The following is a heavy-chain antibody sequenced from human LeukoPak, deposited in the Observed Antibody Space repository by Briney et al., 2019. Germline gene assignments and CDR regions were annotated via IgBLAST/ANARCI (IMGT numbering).Heavy chain of an antibody. Sequence: SVKVSCKASGGTFSSYAISWVRQAPGQGLEWMGRIIPILGIANYAQKFQGRVTITADKSTSTAYMELSSLRSEDTAVYYCARSTSVYAHFDYWGQGTLVTVSS. V-gene: IGHV1-69*04. J-gene: IGHJ4*02. CDR1: GGTFSSYA. D-gene: IGHD2/OR15-2a*01. CDR2: IIPILGIA. CDR3: ARSTSVYAHFDY.